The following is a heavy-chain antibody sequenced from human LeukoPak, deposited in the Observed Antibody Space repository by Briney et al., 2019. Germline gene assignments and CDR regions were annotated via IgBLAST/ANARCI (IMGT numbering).Heavy chain of an antibody. V-gene: IGHV4-59*01. J-gene: IGHJ4*02. CDR2: IYYSGST. CDR3: ARTQRDYGEDY. CDR1: GGSISSYY. D-gene: IGHD4-17*01. Sequence: SETLSLTCTVSGGSISSYYWSWIRQPPGKGLEWIGYIYYSGSTNYNPSLKSRVTISVDTSKNQFSLKLSSVTAADTAVYYCARTQRDYGEDYRGQGTLVTVSS.